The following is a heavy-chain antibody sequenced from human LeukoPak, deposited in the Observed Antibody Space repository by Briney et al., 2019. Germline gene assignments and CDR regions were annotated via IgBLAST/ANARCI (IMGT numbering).Heavy chain of an antibody. Sequence: GESLKISCKGSGYSFTSYWISWVRQMPGKGLEWMGRIDPSDSYTNYSPSFQGHVTISADKSISTAYLQWSSLKASDTAMYYCARHEGYCSSTSCYEVYYYYGMDVWGKGTTVTVSS. CDR1: GYSFTSYW. V-gene: IGHV5-10-1*01. J-gene: IGHJ6*04. CDR2: IDPSDSYT. CDR3: ARHEGYCSSTSCYEVYYYYGMDV. D-gene: IGHD2-2*01.